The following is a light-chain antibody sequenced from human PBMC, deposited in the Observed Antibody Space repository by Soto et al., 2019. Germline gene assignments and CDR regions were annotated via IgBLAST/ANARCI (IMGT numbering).Light chain of an antibody. Sequence: EIGLTQTPGTLSLSPGERDTLSCRASQSVTSSHLAWYQQKPGQAPRLLIYGASTRATGIPDRFSGSGSDTDFSLTIRRLDPEDFAMYYCLLYFSPDRYTFGPGTKVQIK. CDR3: LLYFSPDRYT. V-gene: IGKV3-20*01. J-gene: IGKJ2*01. CDR1: QSVTSSH. CDR2: GAS.